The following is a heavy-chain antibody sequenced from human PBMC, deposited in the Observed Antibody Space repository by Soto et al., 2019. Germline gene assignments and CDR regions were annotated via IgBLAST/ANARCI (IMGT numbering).Heavy chain of an antibody. J-gene: IGHJ6*02. CDR3: ALAYCGGDCYSPYYYYGMDV. CDR2: ISAYHGNT. Sequence: QVQLVQSGAEVKKSGASVKVSCKASGHTFTSYGISWVRQAPGQGLECMGWISAYHGNTHYAQNFQGRVTMTTDTSTSTAYVELRSLRSDDTAVYYCALAYCGGDCYSPYYYYGMDVWGQGTTVTVSS. D-gene: IGHD2-21*02. CDR1: GHTFTSYG. V-gene: IGHV1-18*01.